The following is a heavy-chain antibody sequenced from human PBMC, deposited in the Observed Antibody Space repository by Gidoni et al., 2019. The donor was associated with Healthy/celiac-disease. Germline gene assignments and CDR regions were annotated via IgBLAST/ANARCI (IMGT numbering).Heavy chain of an antibody. D-gene: IGHD2-15*01. CDR2: ISYDGSNK. V-gene: IGHV3-30*01. Sequence: QVQLVESGGGVVQPGRSLRLSCAASGFTFSSYAMHWVRQAPGKGLEWVAVISYDGSNKYYADSVKGRFTISRDNSKNTLYLQMNSLRAEDTAVYYCARGGSGQDAFDIWGQGTMVTVSS. J-gene: IGHJ3*02. CDR1: GFTFSSYA. CDR3: ARGGSGQDAFDI.